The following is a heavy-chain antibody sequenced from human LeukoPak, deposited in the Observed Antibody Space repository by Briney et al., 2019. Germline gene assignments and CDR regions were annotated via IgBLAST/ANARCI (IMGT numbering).Heavy chain of an antibody. CDR1: GGSISNSSYY. V-gene: IGHV4-39*07. CDR3: ARAPIAVAGTGWLDP. CDR2: IYYSGST. D-gene: IGHD6-19*01. Sequence: PSETLSLTCTVSGGSISNSSYYWGWIRQPPGKGLEWIGSIYYSGSTYYNPSLKSRVTISVDTSKNQFSLKLSSVTAADTAVYYCARAPIAVAGTGWLDPWGQGTLVTVSS. J-gene: IGHJ5*02.